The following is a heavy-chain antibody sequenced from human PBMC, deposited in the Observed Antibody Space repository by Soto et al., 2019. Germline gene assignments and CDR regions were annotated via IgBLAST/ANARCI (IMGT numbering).Heavy chain of an antibody. CDR2: INHSGST. CDR3: ARASRAVAGTSGCVDY. CDR1: GGSFSGYY. J-gene: IGHJ4*02. D-gene: IGHD6-19*01. Sequence: SETLSLTCAVYGGSFSGYYWSWIRQPPGKGLEWIGEINHSGSTNYNPSLKSRVTISVDTSKNQFSLKLSSVTAADTAVYYCARASRAVAGTSGCVDYWGQGTLVTVSS. V-gene: IGHV4-34*01.